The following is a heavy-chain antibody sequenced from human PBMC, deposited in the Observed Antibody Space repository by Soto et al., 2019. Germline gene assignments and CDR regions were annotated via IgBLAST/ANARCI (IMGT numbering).Heavy chain of an antibody. V-gene: IGHV3-7*01. CDR3: ARDLTVTRGCSDTTCYYEALDI. D-gene: IGHD2-2*01. CDR2: IKEDGSMR. Sequence: EVQLVESGGGLVQPGNSLRLSCAASGFSLANFWMTWVRQAPGMGPEWVANIKEDGSMRYYMDSVEGRFTISRDNANNFLFLYMNSLRAEDTAVYYCARDLTVTRGCSDTTCYYEALDIWGQGTMVTVSS. CDR1: GFSLANFW. J-gene: IGHJ3*02.